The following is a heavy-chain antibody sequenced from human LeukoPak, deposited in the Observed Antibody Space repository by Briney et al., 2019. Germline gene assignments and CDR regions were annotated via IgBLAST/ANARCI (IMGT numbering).Heavy chain of an antibody. CDR1: GFNFGSYS. J-gene: IGHJ4*02. CDR2: IKQDGSEK. V-gene: IGHV3-7*01. D-gene: IGHD6-6*01. Sequence: GGSLRLSCAASGFNFGSYSMTWVRQAPGKGLEWVANIKQDGSEKYYVDSVKGRFTISRDNAKNSLYLQMNSLRAEDTAVYYCARVVIAARRDFDYWGQGTLVTVSS. CDR3: ARVVIAARRDFDY.